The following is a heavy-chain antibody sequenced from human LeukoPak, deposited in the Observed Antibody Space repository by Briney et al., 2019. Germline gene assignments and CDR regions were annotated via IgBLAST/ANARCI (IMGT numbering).Heavy chain of an antibody. D-gene: IGHD4-23*01. V-gene: IGHV3-74*01. CDR1: GFTSSNYW. CDR3: VRDLILVDTPGDDFDY. J-gene: IGHJ4*02. Sequence: GGSLRLSCAASGFTSSNYWMHWVRQVPGNGLVWVSRINVDGSVKSYADSVKGRFTISRDNAKNTVSLQMNSLRAEDTAVYYCVRDLILVDTPGDDFDYWGQGALVTVSS. CDR2: INVDGSVK.